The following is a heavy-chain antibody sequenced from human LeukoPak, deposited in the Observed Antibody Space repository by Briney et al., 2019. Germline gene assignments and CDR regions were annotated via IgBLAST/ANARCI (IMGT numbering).Heavy chain of an antibody. CDR3: ARGGYSFDY. J-gene: IGHJ4*02. D-gene: IGHD5-24*01. V-gene: IGHV4-59*11. Sequence: PSETLSLTCTVSGGSISSHFWSWIRQPPGKGLEWIGYIFYSGTTKYNPSLRSRVTISADTSKNQFSLKLSSVTAADTAVYYCARGGYSFDYWGQGTLVTVSS. CDR1: GGSISSHF. CDR2: IFYSGTT.